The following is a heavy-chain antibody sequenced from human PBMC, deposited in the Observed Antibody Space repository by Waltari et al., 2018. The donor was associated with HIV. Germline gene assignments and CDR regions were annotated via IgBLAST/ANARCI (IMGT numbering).Heavy chain of an antibody. J-gene: IGHJ4*02. CDR2: IKQDGREK. V-gene: IGHV3-7*01. CDR3: ARDYSSTSCYYFDY. CDR1: GFTFSSYW. Sequence: EVQLVESGGGLVQPGGSLRLSCAASGFTFSSYWMSWVRQAPGKGLEWVANIKQDGREKYYVDSVKGRFTISRDNAKNSLYLQMNSLRAEDTAVYYCARDYSSTSCYYFDYWGQGTLVTVSS. D-gene: IGHD2-2*01.